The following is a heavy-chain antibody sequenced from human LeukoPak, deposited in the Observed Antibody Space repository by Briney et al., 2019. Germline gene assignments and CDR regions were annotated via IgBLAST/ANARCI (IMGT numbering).Heavy chain of an antibody. J-gene: IGHJ4*02. CDR1: GGSISSYY. CDR3: ARRSLAAVDY. CDR2: IYYGGST. Sequence: SETLSLTCTVSGGSISSYYWSWIRQPPGKGLEWIGYIYYGGSTNYNPSLKSRVTISVDTSKNQFSLKLSSVTAADTAVYYCARRSLAAVDYWGQGTLVTVSS. V-gene: IGHV4-59*08. D-gene: IGHD6-6*01.